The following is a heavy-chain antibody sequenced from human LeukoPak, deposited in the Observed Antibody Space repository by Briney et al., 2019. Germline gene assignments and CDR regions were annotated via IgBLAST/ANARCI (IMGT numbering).Heavy chain of an antibody. D-gene: IGHD6-13*01. CDR2: TYYRSKWYS. V-gene: IGHV6-1*01. Sequence: SQTLSLTCAFSGDSVSINSAAWNWIRQSPSRGLEWLGRTYYRSKWYSDYAVSVKSRITINPDTSKNQFSLQLNSVTPEDTAVYYCARDWSQAAAGNWFDPWGQGTLVTVSS. CDR1: GDSVSINSAA. J-gene: IGHJ5*02. CDR3: ARDWSQAAAGNWFDP.